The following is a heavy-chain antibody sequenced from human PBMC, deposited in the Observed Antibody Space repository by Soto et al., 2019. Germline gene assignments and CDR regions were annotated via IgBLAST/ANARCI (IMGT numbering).Heavy chain of an antibody. J-gene: IGHJ5*02. CDR1: GFILSGDS. CDR2: ISRNGSTK. V-gene: IGHV3-48*04. Sequence: HPGGSLRLSCAAAGFILSGDSMNWVRQAPGKGLEWMSYISRNGSTKNYADSVKGRFTISRDNAKNSLYLQMNSLRAEDTAVYYCARGGRITIFGVVPTWGQGTLVTVSS. D-gene: IGHD3-3*01. CDR3: ARGGRITIFGVVPT.